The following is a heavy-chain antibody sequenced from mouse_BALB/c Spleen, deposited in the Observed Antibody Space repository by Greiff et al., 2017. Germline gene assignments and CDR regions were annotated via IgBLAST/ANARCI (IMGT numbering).Heavy chain of an antibody. V-gene: IGHV5-6*01. CDR2: ISSGGSYT. CDR1: GFTFSSYG. CDR3: ARHEIYYYGSSPAWFAY. J-gene: IGHJ3*01. D-gene: IGHD1-1*01. Sequence: EVKLMESGGDLVKPGGSLKLSCAASGFTFSSYGMSWVRQTPDKRLEWVATISSGGSYTYYPDSVKGRFTISRDNAKNTLYLQMSSLKSEDTAMYYCARHEIYYYGSSPAWFAYWGQGTLVTVSA.